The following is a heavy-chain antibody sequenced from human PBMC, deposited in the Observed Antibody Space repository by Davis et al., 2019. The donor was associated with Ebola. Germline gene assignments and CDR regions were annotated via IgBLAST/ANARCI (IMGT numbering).Heavy chain of an antibody. J-gene: IGHJ6*02. Sequence: PGGSLRLSCAASGFTFSSYAMSWVRQAPGKGLEWVSAISGRGGSTYYADSVKGRFTISRDNSKNTLYLQMNSLRAEDTAVYYCAKDLRPYYYGSGSFPYYYYGMDVWGQGTTVTVSS. CDR1: GFTFSSYA. CDR3: AKDLRPYYYGSGSFPYYYYGMDV. D-gene: IGHD3-10*01. CDR2: ISGRGGST. V-gene: IGHV3-23*01.